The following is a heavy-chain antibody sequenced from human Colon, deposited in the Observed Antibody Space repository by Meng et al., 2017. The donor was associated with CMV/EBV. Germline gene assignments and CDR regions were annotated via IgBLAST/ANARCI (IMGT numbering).Heavy chain of an antibody. CDR2: ISGGGTTT. Sequence: GESLKISCAASEFTFSSYAMSWVRQAPGKGLEWVSAISGGGTTTFYADSVKGRYTISRDNSKNTLYLQMDSLRGEDTAVYYCAKGSEYFDFWSSSDWGQGTLVTVSS. CDR3: AKGSEYFDFWSSSD. J-gene: IGHJ4*02. CDR1: EFTFSSYA. D-gene: IGHD3-3*01. V-gene: IGHV3-23*01.